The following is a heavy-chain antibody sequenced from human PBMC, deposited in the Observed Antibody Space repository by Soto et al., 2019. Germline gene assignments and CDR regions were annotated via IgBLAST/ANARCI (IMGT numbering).Heavy chain of an antibody. CDR3: TTEEWYYFPS. CDR1: GFTFSVQW. Sequence: WGSLRLSCAASGFTFSVQWMSWVRQAPGKGLEWVATINQDVSERYYVDSVKGRFSISRDNAKNPLYLQMNSLRAEDTAVYYCTTEEWYYFPSWGQGTLVTVSS. V-gene: IGHV3-7*03. CDR2: INQDVSER. D-gene: IGHD3-3*01. J-gene: IGHJ4*02.